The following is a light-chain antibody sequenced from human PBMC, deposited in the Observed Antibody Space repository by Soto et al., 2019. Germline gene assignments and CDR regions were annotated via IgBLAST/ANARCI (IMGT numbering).Light chain of an antibody. J-gene: IGLJ2*01. CDR3: GSYTSSDTIL. V-gene: IGLV2-14*01. Sequence: QSALTQPASVSGSPGQSITISCTGTSSDVGGYNYVSWYQQHPGKAPKLMIYDVSNRPSGVSNRFSGSKSGNTASLTISGLPAEDAADYYCGSYTSSDTILFGGGTKLTVL. CDR1: SSDVGGYNY. CDR2: DVS.